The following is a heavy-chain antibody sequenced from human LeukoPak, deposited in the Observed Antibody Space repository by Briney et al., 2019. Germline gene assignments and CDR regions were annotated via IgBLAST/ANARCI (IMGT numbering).Heavy chain of an antibody. D-gene: IGHD3-16*01. V-gene: IGHV1-69*13. CDR1: GGTFSSYA. CDR3: ARVAHKTLDYYYYYMDV. J-gene: IGHJ6*03. CDR2: LIPIFGTA. Sequence: AAVKVSCKASGGTFSSYAISWVRHAPGQGLEWMGGLIPIFGTANYAQKFQGRVTITADESTSTAYMELSSLRSEDTAVYYCARVAHKTLDYYYYYMDVWGKGTTVAVSS.